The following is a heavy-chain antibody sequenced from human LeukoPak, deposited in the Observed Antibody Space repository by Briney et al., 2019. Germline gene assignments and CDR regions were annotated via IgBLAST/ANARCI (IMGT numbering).Heavy chain of an antibody. D-gene: IGHD3-10*01. CDR3: AAEYYYGSGSYEQFDY. CDR1: GGSFSGYY. V-gene: IGHV4-34*01. Sequence: SETLSLTCAVYGGSFSGYYWSWIREPPGKGLEWIGEINHSGSTNYNPSLKSRVTISVDTSKNQFSLKLSSVNAADTAVYYCAAEYYYGSGSYEQFDYWGQGTLVTVSS. J-gene: IGHJ4*02. CDR2: INHSGST.